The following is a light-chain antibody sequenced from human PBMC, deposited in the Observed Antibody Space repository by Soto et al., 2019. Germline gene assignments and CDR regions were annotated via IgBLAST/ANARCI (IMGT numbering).Light chain of an antibody. CDR2: DAS. Sequence: DIQMTHSPSTLSASVGDRVTITCRASQSISTWLAWYQQKPGKAPKLLIHDASSLESGVPSRFSGGGSGTEFTLTISSLQPDDFATYYCQQFIGYPLTFGGGTKVEIK. J-gene: IGKJ4*01. CDR1: QSISTW. V-gene: IGKV1-5*01. CDR3: QQFIGYPLT.